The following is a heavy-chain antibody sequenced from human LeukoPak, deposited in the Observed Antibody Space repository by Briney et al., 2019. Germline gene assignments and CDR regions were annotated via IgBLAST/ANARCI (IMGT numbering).Heavy chain of an antibody. V-gene: IGHV1-2*02. CDR3: ARAPLMVLVVIYDY. CDR1: GYTFTGYY. CDR2: INPNSGGT. Sequence: GASVKVSCKASGYTFTGYYMHWVRQAPGQGLEWMGWINPNSGGTNYAQKFQGRVTMTRDTSISTAYMELSRLRSDDTAVYYCARAPLMVLVVIYDYWGQGTLVTVSS. D-gene: IGHD3-22*01. J-gene: IGHJ4*02.